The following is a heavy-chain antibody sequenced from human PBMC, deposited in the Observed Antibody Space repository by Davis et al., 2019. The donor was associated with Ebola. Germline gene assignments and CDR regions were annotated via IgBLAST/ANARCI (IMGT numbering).Heavy chain of an antibody. J-gene: IGHJ6*02. V-gene: IGHV4-4*02. CDR3: ARGGEGRPKYYYYYYGMDV. CDR1: GGSISSSNW. D-gene: IGHD3-10*01. CDR2: IYHSGST. Sequence: PSETLSLTCAVSGGSISSSNWWSWVRQPPGKGLEWIGEIYHSGSTNYNPSLKSRVTISVDKSKNQFSLKLSSVTAADTAVYYCARGGEGRPKYYYYYYGMDVWGQGTTVTVSS.